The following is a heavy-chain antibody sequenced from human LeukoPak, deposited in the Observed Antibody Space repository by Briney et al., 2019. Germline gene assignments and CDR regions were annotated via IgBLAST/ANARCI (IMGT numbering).Heavy chain of an antibody. J-gene: IGHJ6*02. V-gene: IGHV3-23*01. CDR1: GFIFSNYA. CDR3: AKGGLGQASGLDV. Sequence: GGSLRLSCAASGFIFSNYAMTWVRQPPGKGLEYISSITDSGGSAYYADSVKGRFTLSRDNSRDALYLHLNSLRAEDTALYYCAKGGLGQASGLDVWGQGTTVIVSS. CDR2: ITDSGGSA. D-gene: IGHD3-10*01.